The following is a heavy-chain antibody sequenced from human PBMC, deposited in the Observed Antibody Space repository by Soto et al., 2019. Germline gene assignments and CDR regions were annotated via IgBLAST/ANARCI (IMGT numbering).Heavy chain of an antibody. CDR2: IYSGGST. V-gene: IGHV3-66*01. Sequence: HPGGSLRLSCAASGFTVSSNYMSWVRQAPGKGLEWVSVIYSGGSTYYADSVKGRFTISRDNSKNTLYLQMNSLRAEDTAVYYCARDPRGWTNWFDPWGQGTLVTVSS. J-gene: IGHJ5*02. CDR3: ARDPRGWTNWFDP. CDR1: GFTVSSNY. D-gene: IGHD6-19*01.